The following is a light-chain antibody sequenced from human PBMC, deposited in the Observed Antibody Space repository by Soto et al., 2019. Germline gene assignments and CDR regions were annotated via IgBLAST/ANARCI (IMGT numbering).Light chain of an antibody. Sequence: QAVVPQPPSVSETTGKGVILTCSGGDSNIGRTAVNWYQQLPGTATRLLIYSSNQRPSGVPDRISGSKSCTSASLAISWLQPEAEADYYCAAWDDSLYVWRLGVGTKLT. CDR1: DSNIGRTA. CDR2: SSN. J-gene: IGLJ3*02. V-gene: IGLV1-44*01. CDR3: AAWDDSLYVWR.